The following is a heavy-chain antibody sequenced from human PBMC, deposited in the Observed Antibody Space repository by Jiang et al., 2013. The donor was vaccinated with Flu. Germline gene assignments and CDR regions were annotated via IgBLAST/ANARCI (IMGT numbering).Heavy chain of an antibody. CDR1: SISSYY. Sequence: SISSYYWSWIRQPPREGTGVDWVYLLQWEHQLQPSLKSRVTISVDTSKNQFSLKLSSVTAADTAVYYCARFVVVPAAMRYWYFDLWGRGTLVTVSS. D-gene: IGHD2-2*01. J-gene: IGHJ2*01. CDR3: ARFVVVPAAMRYWYFDL. V-gene: IGHV4-59*08. CDR2: LLQWEH.